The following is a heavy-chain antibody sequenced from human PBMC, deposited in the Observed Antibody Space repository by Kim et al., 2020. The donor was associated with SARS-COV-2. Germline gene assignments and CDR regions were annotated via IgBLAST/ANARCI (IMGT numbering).Heavy chain of an antibody. CDR3: ARGWGGVLYYYYYMDV. D-gene: IGHD3-16*01. J-gene: IGHJ6*03. V-gene: IGHV4-34*01. Sequence: SLKSRVTISVDTSKNQFSLKLSSVTAADTAVYYCARGWGGVLYYYYYMDVWGKGTTVTVSS.